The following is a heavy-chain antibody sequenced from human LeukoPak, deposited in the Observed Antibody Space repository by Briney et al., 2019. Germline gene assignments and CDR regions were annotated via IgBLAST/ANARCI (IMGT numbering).Heavy chain of an antibody. V-gene: IGHV3-33*01. J-gene: IGHJ5*02. CDR3: ARDSPEIRYSSSSWFDP. D-gene: IGHD6-13*01. Sequence: PGGSLRLSCAASGFTFSSYGMHWVRQAPCKGLEWVAVIWYDGSNKYYADSVKGRFTISRDNSKNTLYLQMNSLRAEDTAVYYCARDSPEIRYSSSSWFDPWGQGTLVTVSS. CDR2: IWYDGSNK. CDR1: GFTFSSYG.